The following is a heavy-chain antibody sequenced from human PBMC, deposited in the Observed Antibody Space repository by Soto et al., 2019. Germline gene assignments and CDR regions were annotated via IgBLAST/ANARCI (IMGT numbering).Heavy chain of an antibody. Sequence: SLKLSCAASGLTFSIYGMHWVRQAPGKGLEWVAVIWYDGSNKYYADSVKGRFTISRDNSKNTLYLQMNSLRAEDTAVYYCARDQIQLWLRGIDYWGQGTLVTVSS. CDR3: ARDQIQLWLRGIDY. CDR1: GLTFSIYG. CDR2: IWYDGSNK. J-gene: IGHJ4*02. D-gene: IGHD5-18*01. V-gene: IGHV3-33*01.